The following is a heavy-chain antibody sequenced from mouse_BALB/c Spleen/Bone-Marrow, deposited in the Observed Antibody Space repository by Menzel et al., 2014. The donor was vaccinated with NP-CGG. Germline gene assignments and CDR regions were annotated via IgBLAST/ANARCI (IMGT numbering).Heavy chain of an antibody. V-gene: IGHV2-9*02. CDR1: GFSLTSYG. CDR3: ARSGLRRPAMDY. CDR2: IWAGGST. D-gene: IGHD2-4*01. Sequence: QVQLKESGPGLVAPSQSLSITCTVSGFSLTSYGVHWVRQPPGKGLEWLGVIWAGGSTNYNSALMSRLSISKDNSKSQVFLKMNSLQIDDTAMYYCARSGLRRPAMDYWGQRTSVTVSS. J-gene: IGHJ4*01.